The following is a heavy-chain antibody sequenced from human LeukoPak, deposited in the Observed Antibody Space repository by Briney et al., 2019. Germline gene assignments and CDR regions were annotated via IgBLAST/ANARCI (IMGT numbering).Heavy chain of an antibody. CDR2: ISYDGSNK. CDR3: AKDIRYDSSGYYIDY. V-gene: IGHV3-30*18. CDR1: GFTFSSYG. D-gene: IGHD3-22*01. Sequence: GGSLRLSCAASGFTFSSYGMHWVRQAPGKGLEWVAVISYDGSNKYYAYSVKGRFTISRDNSKNTLYLQMSSLRAEDTAVYYCAKDIRYDSSGYYIDYWGQGTLVTVSS. J-gene: IGHJ4*02.